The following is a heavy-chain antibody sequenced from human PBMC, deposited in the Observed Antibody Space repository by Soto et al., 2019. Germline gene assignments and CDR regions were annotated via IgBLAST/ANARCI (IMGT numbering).Heavy chain of an antibody. CDR1: GFTFSSYA. CDR3: ARVSGGYCSSTSCRVNAFDI. J-gene: IGHJ3*02. Sequence: GESLKISCAASGFTFSSYAMHWVRQAPGKGLEWVAVISYDGSNKYYADSVKGRFTISRDNSKNTLYLQMNSLRAEDTAVYYCARVSGGYCSSTSCRVNAFDIWGQGTMVTV. CDR2: ISYDGSNK. V-gene: IGHV3-30-3*01. D-gene: IGHD2-2*01.